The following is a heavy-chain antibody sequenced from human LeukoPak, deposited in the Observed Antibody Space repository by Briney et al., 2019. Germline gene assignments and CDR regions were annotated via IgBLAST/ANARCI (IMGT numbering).Heavy chain of an antibody. J-gene: IGHJ4*02. CDR1: GFISGNDD. V-gene: IGHV3-23*01. D-gene: IGHD5-18*01. CDR3: ARDADTAMVFDY. CDR2: ISGDADRT. Sequence: GGSLRLSCAASGFISGNDDMNWVRQAPGEGLEWVSGISGDADRTHYAGSVKGRFTISRDNSKNTLSLQMNSLRAEDTAVYYCARDADTAMVFDYWGQGTLVTVSS.